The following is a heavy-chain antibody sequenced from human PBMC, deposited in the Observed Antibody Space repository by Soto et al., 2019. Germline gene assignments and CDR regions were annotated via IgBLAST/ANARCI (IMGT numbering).Heavy chain of an antibody. D-gene: IGHD4-17*01. CDR3: ARAQRPSGAYSYYFNY. V-gene: IGHV1-69*13. Sequence: ASVKVSCKASGGTFSSYAISWVRKAPGQGLEWMGGIIPIFGTANYAQKFQGRVTITADESTSTAYMELSSLRSEDTAVYYCARAQRPSGAYSYYFNYWDQRTLVTFSS. J-gene: IGHJ4*02. CDR1: GGTFSSYA. CDR2: IIPIFGTA.